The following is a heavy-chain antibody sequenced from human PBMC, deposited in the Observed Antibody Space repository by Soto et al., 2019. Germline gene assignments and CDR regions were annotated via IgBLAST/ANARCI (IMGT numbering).Heavy chain of an antibody. CDR1: GFTFSSYG. V-gene: IGHV3-33*01. CDR3: ARDRYSSNQSSGGMYV. D-gene: IGHD6-13*01. J-gene: IGHJ6*02. Sequence: QVQLVESGGGVVQPGRSLRLSCAESGFTFSSYGMHWVGQATGKGLEWVAVILYDGSNKYYAESVKGRFTISRDNSNNPLYLQMHTLRAEDTSVYYCARDRYSSNQSSGGMYVWGQGTTVTVSS. CDR2: ILYDGSNK.